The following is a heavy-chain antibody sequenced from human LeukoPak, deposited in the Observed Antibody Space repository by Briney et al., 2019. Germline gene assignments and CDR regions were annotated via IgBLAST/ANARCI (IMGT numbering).Heavy chain of an antibody. V-gene: IGHV4-39*01. Sequence: SETLSLTCTVSGGSISSNGYYWGWIRQSPGEGLEWIGNIYYSGSTYYNPSLKSRVTISVDTSKNQFSLKLSSVTAADTAVYYCATIEDGYNPGNIDYWGQGTLVTVSS. CDR2: IYYSGST. D-gene: IGHD5-24*01. CDR1: GGSISSNGYY. J-gene: IGHJ4*02. CDR3: ATIEDGYNPGNIDY.